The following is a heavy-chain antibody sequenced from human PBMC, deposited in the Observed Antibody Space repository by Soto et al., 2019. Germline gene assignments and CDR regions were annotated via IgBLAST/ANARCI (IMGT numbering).Heavy chain of an antibody. D-gene: IGHD3-22*01. V-gene: IGHV1-69*13. CDR2: IIPIFGTA. J-gene: IGHJ4*02. CDR1: GGTFSSHA. CDR3: ARVPSSGYYFSY. Sequence: SVKVSCKASGGTFSSHAISWVRQAPGQGLEWMGGIIPIFGTANYAQKFQGRVTITADESMSTAYMELSSLRSEDTAVYYCARVPSSGYYFSYWGQGTLVTVSS.